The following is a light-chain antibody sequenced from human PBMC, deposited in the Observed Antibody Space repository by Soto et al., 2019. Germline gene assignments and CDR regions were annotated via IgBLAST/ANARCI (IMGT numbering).Light chain of an antibody. CDR3: CSYAGSQTWV. J-gene: IGLJ3*02. Sequence: QSALTQPRSVSGSPGQSVTISCTGTSGDVGGFNYVSWYQQHPGKAPKLMIYDVSKRPSGVPDRFSGSKSGNTASLTISGLQAEDEADYYCCSYAGSQTWVFGGGTKVTVL. V-gene: IGLV2-11*01. CDR2: DVS. CDR1: SGDVGGFNY.